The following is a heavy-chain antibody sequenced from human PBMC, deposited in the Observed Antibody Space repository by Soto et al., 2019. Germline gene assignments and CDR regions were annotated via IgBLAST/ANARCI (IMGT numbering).Heavy chain of an antibody. Sequence: SETPSLTCTVSGGSISSYYWSWIRQPPGKGLEWIGYIYYSGSTNYNPSLKSRVTISVDTSKNQFSLKLSSVTAADTAVYYCASNVYGTGGYFDYWGQGTLVTVSS. CDR1: GGSISSYY. D-gene: IGHD4-17*01. CDR3: ASNVYGTGGYFDY. CDR2: IYYSGST. V-gene: IGHV4-59*01. J-gene: IGHJ4*02.